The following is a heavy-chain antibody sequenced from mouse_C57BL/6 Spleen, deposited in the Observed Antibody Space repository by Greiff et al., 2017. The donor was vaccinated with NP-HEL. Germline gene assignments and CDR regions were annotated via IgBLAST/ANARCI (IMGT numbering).Heavy chain of an antibody. CDR1: GYTFTSYD. J-gene: IGHJ4*01. CDR2: IYPRDGST. Sequence: VQLKESGPELVKPGASVKLSCKASGYTFTSYDINWVKQRPGQGLEWIGWIYPRDGSTKYNEKFKGKATLTVDTSSSTAYMELHSLTSEDSAVYFCARWKGSYAMDYWGQGTSVTVSS. V-gene: IGHV1-85*01. CDR3: ARWKGSYAMDY.